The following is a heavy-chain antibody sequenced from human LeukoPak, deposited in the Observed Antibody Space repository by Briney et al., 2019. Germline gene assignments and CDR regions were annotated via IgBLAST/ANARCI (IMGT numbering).Heavy chain of an antibody. CDR1: GGSISSYY. D-gene: IGHD2-8*01. CDR2: IYTSGST. CDR3: ARALGYCTNGVCPGYYYYYYMDV. V-gene: IGHV4-4*07. Sequence: SETLSLTCTVSGGSISSYYWSWIRQPAGKGLEWIGRIYTSGSTNYNPSLKSRVTMSVDTSKNQFSLKLSSVTAADTAVCYCARALGYCTNGVCPGYYYYYYMDVWGKGTTVTVSS. J-gene: IGHJ6*03.